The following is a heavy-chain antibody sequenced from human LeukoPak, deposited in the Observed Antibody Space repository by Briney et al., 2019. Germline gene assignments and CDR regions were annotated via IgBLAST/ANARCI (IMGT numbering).Heavy chain of an antibody. CDR2: ISYDGSNK. Sequence: GGSLRLSCAASGFTFSSYAMHWVRQAPGKGLEWVAVISYDGSNKYYADSVKGRFTISRDNSKNTLYLQMNSLRAEDTAVYYCARGDYGDRGYFDYWGRGTLVTVSS. CDR1: GFTFSSYA. V-gene: IGHV3-30*04. D-gene: IGHD4-17*01. CDR3: ARGDYGDRGYFDY. J-gene: IGHJ4*02.